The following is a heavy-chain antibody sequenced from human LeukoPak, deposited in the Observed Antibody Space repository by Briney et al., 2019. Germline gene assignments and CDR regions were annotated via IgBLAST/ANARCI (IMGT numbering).Heavy chain of an antibody. D-gene: IGHD6-13*01. CDR2: ISGSGGST. CDR3: AKGGSSSWYGSLWVDY. Sequence: GGTLRLSCAASGFTFSSYAMSWVRQAPGKGLEWVSAISGSGGSTYYADSAKGRFTISRDNSKNTLYLQMNSLRAEDTAVYYCAKGGSSSWYGSLWVDYWGQGTLVTVSS. J-gene: IGHJ4*02. CDR1: GFTFSSYA. V-gene: IGHV3-23*01.